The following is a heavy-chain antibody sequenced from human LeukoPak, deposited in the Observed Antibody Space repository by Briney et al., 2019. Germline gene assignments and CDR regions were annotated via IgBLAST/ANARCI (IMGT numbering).Heavy chain of an antibody. CDR1: EFTVSSNY. CDR3: ARSRTSMPATKYYLDY. D-gene: IGHD6-25*01. V-gene: IGHV3-66*01. Sequence: GGSLRLSCAASEFTVSSNYMSWVRQAPGKGLEWVSVVYSGGSTYYADSVKGRFTISRDNSKNTLYLQMNSLRAEDTAVYYCARSRTSMPATKYYLDYWGQGTLVTVSS. J-gene: IGHJ4*02. CDR2: VYSGGST.